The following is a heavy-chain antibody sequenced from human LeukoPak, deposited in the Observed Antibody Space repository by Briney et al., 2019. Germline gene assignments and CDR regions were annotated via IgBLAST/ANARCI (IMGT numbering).Heavy chain of an antibody. CDR2: IYYSGST. J-gene: IGHJ4*02. Sequence: PSETLSLTCTVSGGSISSSSYYWGWIRQPPGKGLEWIGSIYYSGSTYYNPSLKSRVTISVDTSKNQFSLKLSSVTAADTAVYYCASGSYKIDYWGQGTLVTVSS. V-gene: IGHV4-39*01. D-gene: IGHD1-26*01. CDR1: GGSISSSSYY. CDR3: ASGSYKIDY.